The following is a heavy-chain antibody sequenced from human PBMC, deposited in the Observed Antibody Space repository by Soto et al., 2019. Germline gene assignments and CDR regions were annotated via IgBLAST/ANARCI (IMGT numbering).Heavy chain of an antibody. J-gene: IGHJ4*02. Sequence: QVQLVASGGGVVQPGRSLRLSCAASGFTFSSYGMHWVRQAPGKGLEWVAVIWYDGSNKYYADSVKGRFTISRDNSKNTLYLQMNSLRAEDTAVYYCARAGAGTSSTNGYFDYWGQGTLVTVSS. CDR3: ARAGAGTSSTNGYFDY. D-gene: IGHD1-1*01. CDR2: IWYDGSNK. CDR1: GFTFSSYG. V-gene: IGHV3-33*01.